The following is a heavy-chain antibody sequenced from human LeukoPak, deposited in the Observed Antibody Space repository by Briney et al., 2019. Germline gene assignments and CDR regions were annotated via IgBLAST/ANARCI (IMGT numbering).Heavy chain of an antibody. J-gene: IGHJ4*02. CDR2: ITDSGDTT. D-gene: IGHD2-8*01. CDR1: GFTFSTYA. V-gene: IGHV3-23*01. Sequence: GGSLRLSCVASGFTFSTYAMNWVRQAPGKGLEWVSAITDSGDTTYYGDSMKGRFTVSRDNSKNTLFLQMRSLRAEDTALYYCTRRKKFGTSTYGFDYWGQGALVTVSS. CDR3: TRRKKFGTSTYGFDY.